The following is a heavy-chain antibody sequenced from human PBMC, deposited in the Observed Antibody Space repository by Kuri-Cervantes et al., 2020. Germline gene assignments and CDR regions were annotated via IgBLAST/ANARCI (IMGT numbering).Heavy chain of an antibody. D-gene: IGHD6-13*01. CDR1: GGSISSYY. J-gene: IGHJ5*02. CDR2: IYYSGST. CDR3: ASTVAAAGQDWFDP. V-gene: IGHV4-59*01. Sequence: SETLSLTCTVSGGSISSYYWSWIRQPPGKGLEWIGYIYYSGSTNYNPSLKSRVTISVDTSKNQFSLKLSSVTAADTAVYYCASTVAAAGQDWFDPWGQGTLVTVSS.